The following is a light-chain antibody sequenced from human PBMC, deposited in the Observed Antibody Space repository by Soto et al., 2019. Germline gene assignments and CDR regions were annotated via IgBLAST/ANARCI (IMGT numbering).Light chain of an antibody. J-gene: IGLJ1*01. Sequence: QSVLTQPRSVSGSPGQSVTISCTGTSSDVGGYNYGSWYQQHPGKAPKLMIYDVSKRPSGVPDRFSGSKSGNTASLTISGRHAEDEADYYCCSYAGSYTYVFGTGTKLTV. CDR3: CSYAGSYTYV. CDR2: DVS. CDR1: SSDVGGYNY. V-gene: IGLV2-11*01.